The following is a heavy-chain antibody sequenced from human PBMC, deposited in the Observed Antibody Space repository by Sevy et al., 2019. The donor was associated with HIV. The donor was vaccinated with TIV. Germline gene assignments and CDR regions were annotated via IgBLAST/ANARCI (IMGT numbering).Heavy chain of an antibody. V-gene: IGHV3-53*01. CDR3: AAGPRYYYYAMDV. Sequence: GGSLRLSCTTSGFSFGRYSMNWVRQAPGKGLEWVSVIYSGGTTYYVDSVKDRSTISRDNSKNTLYFQMNSLRAEDTAVYYCAAGPRYYYYAMDVWGHGTTVTVSS. CDR1: GFSFGRYS. J-gene: IGHJ6*02. CDR2: IYSGGTT.